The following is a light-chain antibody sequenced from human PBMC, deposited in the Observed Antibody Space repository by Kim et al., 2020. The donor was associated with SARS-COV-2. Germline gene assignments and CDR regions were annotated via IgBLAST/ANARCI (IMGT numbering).Light chain of an antibody. CDR1: SSDVGSYNY. CDR2: DVT. V-gene: IGLV2-14*01. Sequence: QSALTQPASVSGSPGQSITISCTGSSSDVGSYNYVSWYQQHPGKAPKLMIYDVTERPSGFSNRFSGSKSANTASLTISGLQAEDEADYYCSSYTGSSTYVFGTGTKVTVL. J-gene: IGLJ1*01. CDR3: SSYTGSSTYV.